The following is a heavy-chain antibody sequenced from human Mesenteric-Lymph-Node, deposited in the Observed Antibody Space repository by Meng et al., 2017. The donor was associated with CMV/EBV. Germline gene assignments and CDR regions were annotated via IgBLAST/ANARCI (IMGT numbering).Heavy chain of an antibody. Sequence: GSGYSFPSYWLGWVRQMPGKGLEWMGIIYPDDSDTRYSPSFQGQVTISADKSISTAYLQWSSLKASDTAMYYCARRMGSQPDHWFDPWGQGTLVTVSS. CDR2: IYPDDSDT. CDR1: GYSFPSYW. V-gene: IGHV5-51*01. CDR3: ARRMGSQPDHWFDP. D-gene: IGHD1-14*01. J-gene: IGHJ5*02.